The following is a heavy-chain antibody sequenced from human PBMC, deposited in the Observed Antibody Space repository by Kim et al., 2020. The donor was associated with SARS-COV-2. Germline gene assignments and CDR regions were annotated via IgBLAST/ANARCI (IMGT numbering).Heavy chain of an antibody. CDR3: AKAFLGAWFGEGNY. Sequence: GGSLRLSCAASGFTFSSYGMHWVRQAPGKGLEWVAVISYDGSNKYYADSVKGRFTISRDNSKNTLYLQMNSLRAEDTAVYYCAKAFLGAWFGEGNYWGQGTLVTVSS. J-gene: IGHJ4*02. V-gene: IGHV3-30*18. D-gene: IGHD3-10*01. CDR2: ISYDGSNK. CDR1: GFTFSSYG.